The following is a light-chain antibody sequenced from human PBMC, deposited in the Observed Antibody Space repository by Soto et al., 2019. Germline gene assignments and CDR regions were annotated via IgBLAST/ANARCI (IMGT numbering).Light chain of an antibody. CDR3: KQYNIWVQT. Sequence: VMTQSPATLSVYPGERATLSCRASQNLRSSLAWYKQKPGQAPRLLIYGASTRATVIPARFSGSGSGTEFTLTISSLQSEEFAVYFCKQYNIWVQTFGQGTKVDI. V-gene: IGKV3-15*01. CDR1: QNLRSS. CDR2: GAS. J-gene: IGKJ1*01.